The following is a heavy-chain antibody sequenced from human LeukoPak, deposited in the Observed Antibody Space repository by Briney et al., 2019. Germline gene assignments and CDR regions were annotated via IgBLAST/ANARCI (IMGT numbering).Heavy chain of an antibody. CDR3: AKTGGIVVVAATGMGLFDY. CDR1: GYSISSGYF. J-gene: IGHJ4*02. CDR2: IYHSGST. Sequence: SETLSLTCTVSGYSISSGYFWGWIRQPPGKGLECIGTIYHSGSTYYNPSLKSRVTTSVDTSKNQFSLKLNSVTAADTAVYYCAKTGGIVVVAATGMGLFDYWGQGTLVTVSS. V-gene: IGHV4-38-2*02. D-gene: IGHD2-15*01.